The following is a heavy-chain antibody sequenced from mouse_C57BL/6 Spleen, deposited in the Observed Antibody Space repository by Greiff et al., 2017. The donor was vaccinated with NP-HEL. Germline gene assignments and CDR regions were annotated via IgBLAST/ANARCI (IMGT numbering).Heavy chain of an antibody. CDR3: ARSGSTMVTVLDY. J-gene: IGHJ2*01. D-gene: IGHD2-2*01. CDR2: INPNNGGT. V-gene: IGHV1-26*01. Sequence: EVQLQQSGPELVKPGASVKISCKASGYTFTDYYMNWVKQSHGKSLEWIGDINPNNGGTSYNQKFKGKATLTVDKSSSTAYMELRSLTSEDSAVYYCARSGSTMVTVLDYWGQGTTLTVSS. CDR1: GYTFTDYY.